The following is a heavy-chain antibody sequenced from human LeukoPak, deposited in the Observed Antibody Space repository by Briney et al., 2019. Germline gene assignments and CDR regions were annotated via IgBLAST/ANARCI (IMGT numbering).Heavy chain of an antibody. Sequence: VASVKVSCKASGYTFTSYGISWVRQAPGQGLEWMGGIIPIFGTANYAQKFQGRVTITADESTSTAYMELSSLRSEDTAVYYCARERKFRSTSCYFLDYWGQGTLATVSS. CDR1: GYTFTSYG. J-gene: IGHJ4*02. CDR2: IIPIFGTA. CDR3: ARERKFRSTSCYFLDY. D-gene: IGHD2-2*01. V-gene: IGHV1-69*13.